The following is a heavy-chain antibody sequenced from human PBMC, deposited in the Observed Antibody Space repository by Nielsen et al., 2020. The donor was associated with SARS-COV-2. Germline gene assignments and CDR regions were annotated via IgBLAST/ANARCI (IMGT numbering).Heavy chain of an antibody. J-gene: IGHJ3*02. CDR2: IYHSWRI. CDR3: ARLPAGTVSFDI. CDR1: GGSIRNTY. V-gene: IGHV4-59*08. D-gene: IGHD2-2*01. Sequence: SETLSLTCAASGGSIRNTYWGWIRQPPGKRLDWIAYIYHSWRINYNPSLKSRATISADTSKDQISLKLTSVTAADTAVYYCARLPAGTVSFDIWGQGTMVTVS.